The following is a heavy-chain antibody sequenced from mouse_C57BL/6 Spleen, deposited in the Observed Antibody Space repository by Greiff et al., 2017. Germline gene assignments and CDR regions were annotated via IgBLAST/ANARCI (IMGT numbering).Heavy chain of an antibody. D-gene: IGHD3-3*01. CDR2: INPNNGGT. Sequence: VQLQQSGPELVKPGASVKISCKASGYTFTDYYMNWVKQSHGKSLEWIGDINPNNGGTSYNQKFKGKATLTVDKSSSTAYMELRSLTSEDSAVXYCARAGPHYFDYGGQGTTLTVSS. J-gene: IGHJ2*01. CDR1: GYTFTDYY. V-gene: IGHV1-26*01. CDR3: ARAGPHYFDY.